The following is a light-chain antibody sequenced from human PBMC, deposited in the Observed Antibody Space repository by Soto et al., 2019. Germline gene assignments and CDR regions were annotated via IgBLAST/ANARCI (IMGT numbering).Light chain of an antibody. CDR3: AAWDDRLNGHF. CDR2: RNN. V-gene: IGLV1-44*01. CDR1: SSNIGSTA. Sequence: QSVLTQPPSASGTPGQRVTISCSGSSSNIGSTAVTWYQQLPGTAPKLLIYRNNQRPSGVPDRFSGSKSGTSASLAISGLQYEEEADYYCAAWDDRLNGHFFGTGTKLTVL. J-gene: IGLJ1*01.